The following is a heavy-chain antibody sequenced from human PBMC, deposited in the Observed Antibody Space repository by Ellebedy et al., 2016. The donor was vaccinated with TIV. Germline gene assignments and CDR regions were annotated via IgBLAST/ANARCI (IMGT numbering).Heavy chain of an antibody. Sequence: GGSLRLXCAASGFTFSSYAMSWVRQAPGKGLEWVSHISDTGGSVYYADSVKGRFTISRDNSKNTLNLQMNSLRAEDTAVYYCAKAPGDYVSYYYYGMDVWGQGTTVTVSS. CDR3: AKAPGDYVSYYYYGMDV. V-gene: IGHV3-23*01. CDR2: ISDTGGSV. CDR1: GFTFSSYA. J-gene: IGHJ6*02. D-gene: IGHD4-17*01.